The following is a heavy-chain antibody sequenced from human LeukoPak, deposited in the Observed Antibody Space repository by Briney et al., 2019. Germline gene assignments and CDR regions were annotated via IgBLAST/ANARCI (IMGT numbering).Heavy chain of an antibody. CDR2: IGRGIT. Sequence: SGGSLRLSCVASGFTFSAYSMNWVRQAPGKGLEWVSHIGRGITYADSVKGRFTISRDNSKNTLYLQMNSLRAEDTAVYYCARGGYDSYYYYYMDVWGKGTTVTVSS. CDR1: GFTFSAYS. J-gene: IGHJ6*03. CDR3: ARGGYDSYYYYYMDV. V-gene: IGHV3-48*01. D-gene: IGHD5-12*01.